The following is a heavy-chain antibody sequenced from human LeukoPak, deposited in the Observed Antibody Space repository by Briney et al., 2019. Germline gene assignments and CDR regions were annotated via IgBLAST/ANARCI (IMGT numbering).Heavy chain of an antibody. V-gene: IGHV3-43*02. CDR1: GFIFGEYA. Sequence: TGGSLRLSCTASGFIFGEYAMHWVRQAPGKGLERVSLISWDGGSTYYADSVKGRFTISRDNSKNSLYLQMNSLRTEDTALYYCARGRDYYDSSGFGPYYMDVWGKGTTVTVSS. CDR2: ISWDGGST. CDR3: ARGRDYYDSSGFGPYYMDV. J-gene: IGHJ6*03. D-gene: IGHD3-22*01.